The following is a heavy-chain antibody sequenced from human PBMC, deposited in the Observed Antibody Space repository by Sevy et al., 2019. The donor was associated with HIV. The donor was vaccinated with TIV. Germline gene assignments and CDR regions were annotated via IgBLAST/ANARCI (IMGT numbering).Heavy chain of an antibody. CDR1: GYTFTGYY. D-gene: IGHD3-10*01. J-gene: IGHJ6*02. CDR3: ARGVLRAHDGMDV. Sequence: ASLNVSCKASGYTFTGYYMHWVRQAPGQGLEWMGRINPNSGGTNYAQKFQGRVTMTRDTSISTAYMELSRLRSDDTAVYYCARGVLRAHDGMDVWGQGTTVTVSS. V-gene: IGHV1-2*06. CDR2: INPNSGGT.